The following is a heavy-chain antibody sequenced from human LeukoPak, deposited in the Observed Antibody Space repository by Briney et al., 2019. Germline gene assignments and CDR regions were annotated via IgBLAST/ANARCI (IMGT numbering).Heavy chain of an antibody. D-gene: IGHD6-19*01. Sequence: ASVKVSCKASGYTFTGYYMHWVRQAPGQGLEWMGWINPNSGGTNYAQKFQGWVTMTRDTSISTAYMELSRLRSDDTAVYYCARDLGYSGGWYLDYWGQGTLVTVSS. CDR1: GYTFTGYY. CDR2: INPNSGGT. V-gene: IGHV1-2*04. CDR3: ARDLGYSGGWYLDY. J-gene: IGHJ4*02.